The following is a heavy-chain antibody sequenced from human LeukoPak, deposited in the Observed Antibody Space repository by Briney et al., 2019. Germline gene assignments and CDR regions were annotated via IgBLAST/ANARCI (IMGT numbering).Heavy chain of an antibody. D-gene: IGHD6-19*01. Sequence: KSGGSLRLSCAASGFTFSDYYMSWIRQPPGKGLEWVSYITSSGSTIYYADSMKGRFTISRDNAKNSLYLQMNSLRAEDTAVYYCARQWQVAFDIWGQGTMVTVSS. CDR2: ITSSGSTI. J-gene: IGHJ3*02. CDR3: ARQWQVAFDI. CDR1: GFTFSDYY. V-gene: IGHV3-11*01.